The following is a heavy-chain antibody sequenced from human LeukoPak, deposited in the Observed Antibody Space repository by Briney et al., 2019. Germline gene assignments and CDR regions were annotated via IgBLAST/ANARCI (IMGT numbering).Heavy chain of an antibody. CDR2: ISSSSNYI. Sequence: GGSLRLSCAASGFTLSRYIMNWVRQAPGKGLEWVSSISSSSNYIYYADSVKGRFTISRDNAKNSLYLQMNSLRAEDTAVYYCARKDTVTTYMDVWGKGTTVTVSS. J-gene: IGHJ6*03. D-gene: IGHD5-18*01. V-gene: IGHV3-21*06. CDR3: ARKDTVTTYMDV. CDR1: GFTLSRYI.